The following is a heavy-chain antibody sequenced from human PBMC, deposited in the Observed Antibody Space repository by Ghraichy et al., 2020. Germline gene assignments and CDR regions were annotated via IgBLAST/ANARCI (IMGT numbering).Heavy chain of an antibody. CDR3: ARDRLSNYDSSGYPLYFYYYGMDV. Sequence: GESLNISCAASGFTFSTYSMNWVRQAPGKGLEWVSSISSSSSYIYYADSVKGRFTISRDNAKNSLYLQMNSLRAEDTAVYYCARDRLSNYDSSGYPLYFYYYGMDVWCQGTTVTVSS. D-gene: IGHD3-22*01. CDR2: ISSSSSYI. V-gene: IGHV3-21*01. CDR1: GFTFSTYS. J-gene: IGHJ6*02.